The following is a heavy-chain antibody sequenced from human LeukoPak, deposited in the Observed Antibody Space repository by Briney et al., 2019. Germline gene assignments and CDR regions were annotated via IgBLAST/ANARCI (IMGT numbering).Heavy chain of an antibody. Sequence: GESLRLCRASSGVTLLSYLLTCVRQPPAKGLEWVANIKQDGSEKYYVDPVKGRFTISRDNAKNSLYLQMNSLRAEDTAVYYCARDPNMKWELPQIDYWGQGTLVTVSS. D-gene: IGHD1-26*01. V-gene: IGHV3-7*01. J-gene: IGHJ4*02. CDR2: IKQDGSEK. CDR3: ARDPNMKWELPQIDY. CDR1: GVTLLSYL.